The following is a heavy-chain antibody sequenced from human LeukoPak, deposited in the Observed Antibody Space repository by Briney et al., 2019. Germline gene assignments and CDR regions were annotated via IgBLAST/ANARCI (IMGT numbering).Heavy chain of an antibody. CDR1: GFTFSSYS. CDR2: ISSSSSYI. J-gene: IGHJ4*02. CDR3: ARGTSNYDILTGYYSDVDY. V-gene: IGHV3-21*01. D-gene: IGHD3-9*01. Sequence: PGGSLRLSCAASGFTFSSYSMNWVRQAPGKGLEWVSSISSSSSYIYYADSVKGRFTISRDNAKNSLYLQMNSLRAEDTAAYYCARGTSNYDILTGYYSDVDYWGQGTLVTVSS.